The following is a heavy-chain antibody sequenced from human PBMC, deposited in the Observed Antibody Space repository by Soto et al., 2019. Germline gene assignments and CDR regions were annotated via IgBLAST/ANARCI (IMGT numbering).Heavy chain of an antibody. V-gene: IGHV4-39*02. D-gene: IGHD2-15*01. CDR1: GGSINSNNYY. CDR3: AKVVVAATRHADFDS. J-gene: IGHJ4*02. CDR2: IYYDGST. Sequence: SETLSLTCTVSGGSINSNNYYWAWIRQPPGKGLAWIASIYYDGSTYYNPSLKSRVSISVDTSKNHFSLKLSSATAADTAVYYCAKVVVAATRHADFDSWGQGTLVTVSS.